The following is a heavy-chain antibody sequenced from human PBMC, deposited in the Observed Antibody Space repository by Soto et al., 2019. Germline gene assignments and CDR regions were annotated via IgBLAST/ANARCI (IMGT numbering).Heavy chain of an antibody. CDR2: FDPEDGET. CDR1: GYTLTELS. D-gene: IGHD1-1*01. Sequence: ASVKVSCKVSGYTLTELSLHWVRQAPGKGLEWMGGFDPEDGETIYAQKFQGRVTMTEDTSTDTAYMELRSLRSDDTAVYYCAMNWNRDYYYGMVVWGQGTTVTVSS. CDR3: AMNWNRDYYYGMVV. V-gene: IGHV1-24*01. J-gene: IGHJ6*02.